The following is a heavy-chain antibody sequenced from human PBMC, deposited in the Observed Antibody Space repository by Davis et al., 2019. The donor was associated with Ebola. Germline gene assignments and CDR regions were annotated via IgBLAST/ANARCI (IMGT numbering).Heavy chain of an antibody. CDR2: INPNSGGT. V-gene: IGHV1-2*04. CDR1: GYTFTSYG. D-gene: IGHD4-11*01. CDR3: ARDLATVTTRDYYYYYGMDV. J-gene: IGHJ6*02. Sequence: ASVTVSCKASGYTFTSYGISWVRQAPGQGLEWMGWINPNSGGTNYAQKFQGWVTMTRDTSISTAYMELSRLRSDDTAVYYCARDLATVTTRDYYYYYGMDVWGQGTTVTVSS.